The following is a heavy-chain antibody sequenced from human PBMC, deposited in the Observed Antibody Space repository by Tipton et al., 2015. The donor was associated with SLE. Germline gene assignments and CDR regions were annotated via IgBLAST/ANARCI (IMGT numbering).Heavy chain of an antibody. J-gene: IGHJ6*02. V-gene: IGHV3-53*01. Sequence: SLRLSCEASGFTVSNNFMSWVRQSPARRLEWLSIMYAGGGSIYYADFVKGRFTISRDNSENTLYLQMNNLRADDTAVYYCVRMKSRSSDYGIDVWGQGTAVTVSS. CDR3: VRMKSRSSDYGIDV. CDR1: GFTVSNNF. CDR2: MYAGGGSI.